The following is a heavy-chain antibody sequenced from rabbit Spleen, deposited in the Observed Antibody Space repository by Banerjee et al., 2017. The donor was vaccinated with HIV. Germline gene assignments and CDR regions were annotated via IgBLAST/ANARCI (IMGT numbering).Heavy chain of an antibody. CDR3: ARGGGL. V-gene: IGHV1S7*01. J-gene: IGHJ3*01. CDR2: IDPVFGIT. Sequence: QLVESGGGLVRPEGSLKLSCTASGFTLSSYYMNWVRQAPGKGLEWIGYIDPVFGITYYANWVNGRFSISRENTQNTVSLQLNSLTAADTATYFCARGGGLWGQGTLVTVS. CDR1: GFTLSSYY.